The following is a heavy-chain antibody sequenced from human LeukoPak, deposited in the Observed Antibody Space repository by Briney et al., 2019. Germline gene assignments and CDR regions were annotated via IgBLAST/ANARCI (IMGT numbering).Heavy chain of an antibody. CDR3: ARHISSTKRSWFDP. CDR2: IYHSGST. V-gene: IGHV4-38-2*02. CDR1: GYSISSGYY. D-gene: IGHD6-13*01. J-gene: IGHJ5*02. Sequence: SETLSLTCTVSGYSISSGYYWGWIRQPPGKGLEWIGSIYHSGSTYYNPSLKSRVTISVDTSKNQFSLKLSSVTAADTAVYYCARHISSTKRSWFDPWGQGTLVTVSS.